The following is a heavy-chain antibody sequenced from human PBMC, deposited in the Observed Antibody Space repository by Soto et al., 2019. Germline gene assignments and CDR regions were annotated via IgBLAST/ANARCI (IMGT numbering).Heavy chain of an antibody. CDR2: FDPEDGET. D-gene: IGHD6-13*01. V-gene: IGHV1-24*01. CDR1: GYTLTELS. J-gene: IGHJ5*02. CDR3: ARVSGWSNWFDP. Sequence: ASVKVSCKVSGYTLTELSMHWVRQAPGKGLEWMGGFDPEDGETIYAQKFQGRVTITADESTSTAYMELSSLRSEDTAVYYCARVSGWSNWFDPWGQGTLVTVSS.